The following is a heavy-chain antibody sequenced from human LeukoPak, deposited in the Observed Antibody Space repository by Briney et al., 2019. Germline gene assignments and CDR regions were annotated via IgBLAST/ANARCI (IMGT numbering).Heavy chain of an antibody. Sequence: PGGSLRLSCSASGFIFSTSSMKWFRQAPGKALEWVSAISGTSVHIYYADSVKGRFTISRDNTKNTLYLQMNSLRAEDTAVYYCASSLGPLTEYWGQGTLVTVSS. CDR1: GFIFSTSS. J-gene: IGHJ4*02. V-gene: IGHV3-21*01. CDR2: ISGTSVHI. CDR3: ASSLGPLTEY. D-gene: IGHD3-16*01.